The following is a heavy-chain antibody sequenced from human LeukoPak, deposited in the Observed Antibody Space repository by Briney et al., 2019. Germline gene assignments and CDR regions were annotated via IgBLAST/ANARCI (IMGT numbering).Heavy chain of an antibody. D-gene: IGHD6-19*01. J-gene: IGHJ4*02. CDR2: IIPIFGTA. Sequence: ASVKVSCKASGGTFSSYAISWVRQAPGQGLEWMGGIIPIFGTANYAQKFQGRVTITADESTSTAYMELSSLRSEDTAVYYCAKDSPHQWLGYEYPGNFDYWGQGTLVTVSS. CDR1: GGTFSSYA. V-gene: IGHV1-69*13. CDR3: AKDSPHQWLGYEYPGNFDY.